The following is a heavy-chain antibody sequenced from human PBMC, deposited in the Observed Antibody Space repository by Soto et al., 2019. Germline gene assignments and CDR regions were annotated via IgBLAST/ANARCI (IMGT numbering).Heavy chain of an antibody. CDR3: ARVYGGYCSSTSCDAFDI. CDR1: GGSISSSNW. V-gene: IGHV4-4*02. J-gene: IGHJ3*02. CDR2: IYHSGST. D-gene: IGHD2-2*01. Sequence: QVQLQESGPGLVKPSGTLSLTCAVSGGSISSSNWLSWVRQPPGKGLEWIGEIYHSGSTNYNPSLKSRVTISVDKSKNQFSQKLSPVTAADTAVYYCARVYGGYCSSTSCDAFDIWGQGTMVTVSS.